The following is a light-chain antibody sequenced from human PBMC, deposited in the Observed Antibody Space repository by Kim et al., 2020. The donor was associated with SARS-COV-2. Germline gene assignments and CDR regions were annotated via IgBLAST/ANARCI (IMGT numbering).Light chain of an antibody. CDR2: GAS. Sequence: SPGEGATLSCRASQSVSSSYLAWYQQKPGQAPRLLIYGASSRATGIPDRFSGSGSGTDFILTISRLEPEDCAVYYCQQYGNSPQTFGQGTKVDIK. CDR3: QQYGNSPQT. CDR1: QSVSSSY. J-gene: IGKJ1*01. V-gene: IGKV3-20*01.